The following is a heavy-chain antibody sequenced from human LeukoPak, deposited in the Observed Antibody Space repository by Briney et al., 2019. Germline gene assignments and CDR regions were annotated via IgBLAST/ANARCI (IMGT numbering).Heavy chain of an antibody. V-gene: IGHV3-48*02. Sequence: GGSLRLSCAAPGFTFRSYNMNWVRQAPGKGLECVSYISSTSSAIYYADSVKGRFTISRDNAKNSLYLQMNSLRDEDTAVYYCARSTGPLDYWGQGTLVTVSS. CDR2: ISSTSSAI. CDR3: ARSTGPLDY. D-gene: IGHD1-1*01. J-gene: IGHJ4*02. CDR1: GFTFRSYN.